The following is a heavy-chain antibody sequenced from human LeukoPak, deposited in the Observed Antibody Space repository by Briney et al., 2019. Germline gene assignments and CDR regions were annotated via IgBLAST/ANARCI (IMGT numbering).Heavy chain of an antibody. V-gene: IGHV3-21*01. CDR2: ISSNGNYI. D-gene: IGHD3-16*01. CDR3: ARDQGGPGGSGLDY. CDR1: GFTFNTYA. Sequence: GGSLRLSCAASGFTFNTYAMNWVRQAPGKGLEWISSISSNGNYIYYADSVKGRFTISRDNAKNSLYLQMNSLRAEDTAVYYCARDQGGPGGSGLDYWGQGTLVTVSS. J-gene: IGHJ4*02.